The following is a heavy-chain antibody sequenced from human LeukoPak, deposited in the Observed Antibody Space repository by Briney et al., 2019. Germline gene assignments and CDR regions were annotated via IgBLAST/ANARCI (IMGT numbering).Heavy chain of an antibody. D-gene: IGHD2-15*01. J-gene: IGHJ6*04. V-gene: IGHV3-30*04. CDR2: ISYDGGNK. Sequence: GRSLRLSCAASGFTFNTYAMHWARQAPGKGLEWVAVISYDGGNKYYADSVKGRFTISRDNSKNTLYLQMNSLRAEDTAVYYCARDHKPRNYCSGGTCHSYYNAMDVWGKGTTVTVSS. CDR1: GFTFNTYA. CDR3: ARDHKPRNYCSGGTCHSYYNAMDV.